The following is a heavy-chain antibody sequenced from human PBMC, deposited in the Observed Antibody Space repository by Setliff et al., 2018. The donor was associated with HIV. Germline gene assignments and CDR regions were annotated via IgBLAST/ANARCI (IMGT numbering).Heavy chain of an antibody. CDR1: GFTFTISW. J-gene: IGHJ6*03. CDR3: IKDGTVLGRNYFYLDA. CDR2: TGWSGSTA. D-gene: IGHD1-1*01. Sequence: PGGSLRLSCAASGFTFTISWMNWVRQAPGKGLEWVASTGWSGSTAEYADSVRGRFTISRDNAKASLYLQMNSLRLEDTALYFCIKDGTVLGRNYFYLDAWGKGTMVTVSS. V-gene: IGHV3-7*03.